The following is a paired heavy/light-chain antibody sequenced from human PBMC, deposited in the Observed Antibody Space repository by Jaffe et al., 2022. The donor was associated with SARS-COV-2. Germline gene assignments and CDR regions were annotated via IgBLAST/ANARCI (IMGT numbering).Light chain of an antibody. CDR2: FYSDSDK. CDR3: MIWPGNGVL. CDR1: SDISVRTCN. Sequence: QPVLTQPPSYSASPGESARLTCTLPSDISVRTCNIYWYQQKPGSPPKYLLYFYSDSDKGQGSGVPSRFSGSKDASANTGILLISGLQSEDEADYYCMIWPGNGVLFGGGTKLTVL. J-gene: IGLJ2*01. V-gene: IGLV5-37*01.
Heavy chain of an antibody. J-gene: IGHJ3*02. CDR3: ATDPSVAGFGTLEHAFAI. CDR1: GFTLTKLS. V-gene: IGHV1-24*01. Sequence: QVHLVQSGAEVKKPGASVKVSCKVSGFTLTKLSMHWVRQAPGKGLDWMGSFDPEDNETIFAQKFQGRVTMTEDTSTDTAYMELSSLRSDDTAVYYCATDPSVAGFGTLEHAFAIWGQGTVVTVSS. CDR2: FDPEDNET. D-gene: IGHD6-19*01.